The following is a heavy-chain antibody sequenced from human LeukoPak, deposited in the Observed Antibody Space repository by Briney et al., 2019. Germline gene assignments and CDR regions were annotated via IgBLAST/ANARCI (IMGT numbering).Heavy chain of an antibody. CDR3: ATSLAAAGTFKFDY. D-gene: IGHD6-13*01. CDR1: GYTFTDYY. Sequence: ASVKVSCKASGYTFTDYYMHWVQQAPGKGLEWMGLVDPEDGETIYAEKFQGRVTITADTSTDTAYMELSSLRSEDTAVYYCATSLAAAGTFKFDYWGQGTLVTVSS. V-gene: IGHV1-69-2*01. CDR2: VDPEDGET. J-gene: IGHJ4*02.